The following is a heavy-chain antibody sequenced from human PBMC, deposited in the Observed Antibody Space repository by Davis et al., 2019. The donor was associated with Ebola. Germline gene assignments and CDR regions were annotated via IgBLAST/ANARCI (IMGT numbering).Heavy chain of an antibody. Sequence: AASVKVSCKASGYTFTSYYMHWVRQAPGQGLEWMGIINPSGGSTSYAQKFQGRVTMTRDTSTSTVYMELSSLRSEDTAVYSCAREELVVVAATHHATDYYYYGMDVWGQGTTVTVSS. CDR3: AREELVVVAATHHATDYYYYGMDV. V-gene: IGHV1-46*03. J-gene: IGHJ6*02. CDR2: INPSGGST. CDR1: GYTFTSYY. D-gene: IGHD2-15*01.